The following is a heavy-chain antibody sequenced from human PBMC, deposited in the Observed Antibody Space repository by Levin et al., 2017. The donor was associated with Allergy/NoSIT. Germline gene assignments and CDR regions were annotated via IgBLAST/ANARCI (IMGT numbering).Heavy chain of an antibody. J-gene: IGHJ6*03. Sequence: SCAASGFTVSGQYMSWVRQAPGKALEWVSLIFSGGSKYYADSVKGRFTISRDTSKNILYLQMNSLRAEDTAVYYCARTHYDILTSYMDVWGKGTTVTVSS. CDR3: ARTHYDILTSYMDV. CDR2: IFSGGSK. CDR1: GFTVSGQY. V-gene: IGHV3-66*02. D-gene: IGHD3-9*01.